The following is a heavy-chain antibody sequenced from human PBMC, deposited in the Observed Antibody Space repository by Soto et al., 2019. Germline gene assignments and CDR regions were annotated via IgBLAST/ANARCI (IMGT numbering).Heavy chain of an antibody. Sequence: ASVKVSCKASGYTFTSYGISWVRQAPGQGLEWVGWTSAYNGNSNYAQKYHGRVTMTTDTSTSTAYMELSSLRSEDTAVYYCAKSPNPGSATPSYYGMDVWGLGTTVTVS. CDR1: GYTFTSYG. V-gene: IGHV1-18*01. CDR3: AKSPNPGSATPSYYGMDV. D-gene: IGHD2-15*01. CDR2: TSAYNGNS. J-gene: IGHJ6*02.